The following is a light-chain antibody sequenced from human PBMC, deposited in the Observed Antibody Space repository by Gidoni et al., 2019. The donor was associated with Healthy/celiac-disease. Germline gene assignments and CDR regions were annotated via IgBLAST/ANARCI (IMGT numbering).Light chain of an antibody. J-gene: IGLJ3*02. CDR3: AAWDDSLNAWV. Sequence: QSVLTQPPSASGTPGQRVTISCSGSSSNIGSYTVNWYQQLPGTAPKLRIYSNNQRPSGVPDRFSGSKSGTSASLAISGLQSEDEADYYCAAWDDSLNAWVFGGGTKLTVL. CDR1: SSNIGSYT. V-gene: IGLV1-44*01. CDR2: SNN.